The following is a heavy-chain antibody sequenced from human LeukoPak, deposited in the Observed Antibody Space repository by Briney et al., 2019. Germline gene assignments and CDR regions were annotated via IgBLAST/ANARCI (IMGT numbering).Heavy chain of an antibody. D-gene: IGHD3-3*01. Sequence: ASVKVSCKASGYTFTGYYMHWVRQAPGQGLEWMGRINPNSGGTNYAQKFQGWVTMTRDTSISTAYMELSRLRSDDTAVYYCARGGDYDFWSGYPPKDFYGMDVWGQGATVTVSS. J-gene: IGHJ6*02. CDR2: INPNSGGT. CDR3: ARGGDYDFWSGYPPKDFYGMDV. CDR1: GYTFTGYY. V-gene: IGHV1-2*04.